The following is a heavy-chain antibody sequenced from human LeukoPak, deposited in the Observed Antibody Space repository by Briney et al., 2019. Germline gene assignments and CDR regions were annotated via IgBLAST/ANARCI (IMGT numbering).Heavy chain of an antibody. CDR1: GYTFTNYW. Sequence: KPGGSLQISCKGSGYTFTNYWIGWGRQLPGKGLEWMGIIYPGDSDTRYSPSFQGQVTISADKSISTAYLQWSSLKASDTAMYYCARPNNRGYSSTFDIWGQGTMVTVSS. CDR2: IYPGDSDT. CDR3: ARPNNRGYSSTFDI. J-gene: IGHJ3*02. D-gene: IGHD3-22*01. V-gene: IGHV5-51*03.